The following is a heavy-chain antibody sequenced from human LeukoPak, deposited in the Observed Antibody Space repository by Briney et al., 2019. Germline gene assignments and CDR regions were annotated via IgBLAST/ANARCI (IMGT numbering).Heavy chain of an antibody. J-gene: IGHJ3*02. V-gene: IGHV1-2*04. D-gene: IGHD3-10*01. Sequence: GASVKVSCKASGYTFTGYYMHWVRQAPGQGLEWMGWINPNSGGTNYAQKFQGWVTMTRDTSISTAYMELSRLRSDDTAVYYCARSHEYYGSGYDASDIWGQGTMVTVSS. CDR3: ARSHEYYGSGYDASDI. CDR1: GYTFTGYY. CDR2: INPNSGGT.